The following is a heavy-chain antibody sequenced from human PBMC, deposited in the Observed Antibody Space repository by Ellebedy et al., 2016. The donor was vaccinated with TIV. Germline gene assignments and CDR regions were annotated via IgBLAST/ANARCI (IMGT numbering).Heavy chain of an antibody. D-gene: IGHD2-2*01. V-gene: IGHV3-23*01. J-gene: IGHJ4*02. Sequence: PGGSLRLSCAASGFTFSHYAMSWVRQAPGKGLEWVSTLGGDGDSTYYADSVKGRFTISRDNSKNTLYLQMSRLRVEDKAVYFCANQPHISSSWYYFDFWGLGTLVTVSS. CDR1: GFTFSHYA. CDR2: LGGDGDST. CDR3: ANQPHISSSWYYFDF.